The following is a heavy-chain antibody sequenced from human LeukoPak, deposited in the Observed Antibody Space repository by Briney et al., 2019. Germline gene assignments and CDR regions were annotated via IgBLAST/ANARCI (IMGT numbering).Heavy chain of an antibody. V-gene: IGHV4-59*01. Sequence: SETLSLTCTVSGGSISSCYWSWIRQPPGKGLEWIGYIYYSGSTNYNPSLKSRVTISVDTSKNQFSLKLSSVTAADTAVYYCASGGVVRGLGNGFDPWGQGTLVTVSS. CDR3: ASGGVVRGLGNGFDP. J-gene: IGHJ5*02. CDR2: IYYSGST. D-gene: IGHD3-10*01. CDR1: GGSISSCY.